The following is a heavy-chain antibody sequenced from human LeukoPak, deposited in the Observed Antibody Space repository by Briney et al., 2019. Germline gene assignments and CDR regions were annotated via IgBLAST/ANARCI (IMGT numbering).Heavy chain of an antibody. Sequence: PSQTLSLTCTVSGGSISSGGYYWSWIRQHPGKGLEWIGYIYYSGSTYYNPSLKSRVTISVDTSKNQFSLKLSSVTAADTAVYYCARLPYYGSGSYSVYYFDYWGQGTLVTVSS. J-gene: IGHJ4*02. D-gene: IGHD3-10*01. V-gene: IGHV4-31*03. CDR1: GGSISSGGYY. CDR2: IYYSGST. CDR3: ARLPYYGSGSYSVYYFDY.